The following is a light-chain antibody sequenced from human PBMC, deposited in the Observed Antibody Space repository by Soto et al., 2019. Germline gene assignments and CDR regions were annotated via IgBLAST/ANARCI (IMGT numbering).Light chain of an antibody. CDR1: KSNIASNT. Sequence: QSVLTQPPSASETPGQTVSISCSGSKSNIASNTVNWYQHLPGTAPKLLIYYNNQRPSGVPDRFSGSKSGTSASLAISGLQSEDESDYYCAAWDDTLKRYVFGTGTKVAVL. CDR2: YNN. J-gene: IGLJ1*01. CDR3: AAWDDTLKRYV. V-gene: IGLV1-44*01.